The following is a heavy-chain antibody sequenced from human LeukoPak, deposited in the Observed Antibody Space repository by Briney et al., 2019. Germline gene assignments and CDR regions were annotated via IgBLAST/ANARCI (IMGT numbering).Heavy chain of an antibody. Sequence: PGGSLRLSCAASGFAFSSQDMGWVRQAPGKGLEWVSAISDGGSRTYYADSVKGRFTISRDNSKNTLYLQMNSLRADDTAVYYCAKVFRSFDWSQKYNGLDVWGQGTTVTVSS. D-gene: IGHD3-9*01. CDR3: AKVFRSFDWSQKYNGLDV. CDR1: GFAFSSQD. CDR2: ISDGGSRT. J-gene: IGHJ6*02. V-gene: IGHV3-23*01.